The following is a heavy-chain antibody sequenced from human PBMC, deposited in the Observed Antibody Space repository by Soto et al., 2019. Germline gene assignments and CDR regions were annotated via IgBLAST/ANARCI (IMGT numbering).Heavy chain of an antibody. CDR1: GGTFSSYA. D-gene: IGHD3-22*01. V-gene: IGHV1-69*06. CDR3: ARVSAYYYDSSGYPPYFDY. CDR2: IIPIFGTA. Sequence: SVKVSCKASGGTFSSYAISWVRQAPGQGLEWMGGIIPIFGTANYAQKFQGRVTITADKSTSTAYMELSSLRSEDTAVYYCARVSAYYYDSSGYPPYFDYWGQGTLVTVPQ. J-gene: IGHJ4*02.